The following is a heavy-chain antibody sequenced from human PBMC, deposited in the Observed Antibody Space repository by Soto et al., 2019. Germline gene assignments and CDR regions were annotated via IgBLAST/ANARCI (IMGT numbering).Heavy chain of an antibody. CDR3: AKDSYNSSGYFSRDV. CDR1: GFTFSSYG. CDR2: ISYDGTNE. V-gene: IGHV3-30*18. D-gene: IGHD3-22*01. Sequence: QVQLVESGGGVVQPGGSLRLSCAASGFTFSSYGMQWVRQAPGRGLEWLALISYDGTNEYYEDSVKGRFTISRDNSRNTLFLHLNRLRAEDTAVYYCAKDSYNSSGYFSRDVWGQGTTVSVSS. J-gene: IGHJ6*02.